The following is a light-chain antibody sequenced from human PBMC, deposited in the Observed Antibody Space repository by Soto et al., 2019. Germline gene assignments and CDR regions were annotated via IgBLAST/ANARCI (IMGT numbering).Light chain of an antibody. V-gene: IGKV3-11*01. J-gene: IGKJ1*01. Sequence: EIVLTQSPATLSLSPGERATLSCRASQSINIYLAWYQQKPGQAPRLLIYDASNRATGIPARFSGSGSGTDFTLTITSLEPEDFAVYYCQQYNPYSRTFGQGTKVEVK. CDR2: DAS. CDR1: QSINIY. CDR3: QQYNPYSRT.